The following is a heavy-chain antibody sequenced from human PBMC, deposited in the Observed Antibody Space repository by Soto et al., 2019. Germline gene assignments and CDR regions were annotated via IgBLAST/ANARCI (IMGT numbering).Heavy chain of an antibody. CDR2: IYYSGST. J-gene: IGHJ6*02. CDR1: GGSTSSYY. Sequence: SETLSLTCTVSGGSTSSYYWSWIRQPPGKGLEWIGYIYYSGSTNYNPSLKSRVTISVDTSKNQFSLKLSSVTAADTAVYYCARDVYSSGWISGMDVWGQGTTVTVSS. V-gene: IGHV4-59*01. D-gene: IGHD6-19*01. CDR3: ARDVYSSGWISGMDV.